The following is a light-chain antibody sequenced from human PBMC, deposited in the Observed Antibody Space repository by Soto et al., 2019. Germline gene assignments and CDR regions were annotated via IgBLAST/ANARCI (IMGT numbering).Light chain of an antibody. Sequence: QSALTQPASVSGSPGQSITISCAGTSSDIGNYHLVSWYQQHPGKAHKLIICEVNKRPSGISDRFSGSKSGNTASLTISGLQAEDEADYYCCSYAGTVAYVFGSGTKVTVL. V-gene: IGLV2-23*02. CDR2: EVN. CDR3: CSYAGTVAYV. CDR1: SSDIGNYHL. J-gene: IGLJ1*01.